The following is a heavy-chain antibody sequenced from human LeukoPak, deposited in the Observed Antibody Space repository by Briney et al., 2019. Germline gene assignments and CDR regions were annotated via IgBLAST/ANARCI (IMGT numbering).Heavy chain of an antibody. CDR3: AKAGAAVAGGVIDY. Sequence: GGSLRLSCAASGFTFSSYGMHWVRQAPGKGLEWVAVISYDGSNKYYADSVKGRFTISRDNSKNTLYLQMNSLRAEDTAVYYCAKAGAAVAGGVIDYWGQGTLVTVSS. V-gene: IGHV3-30*18. CDR2: ISYDGSNK. CDR1: GFTFSSYG. D-gene: IGHD6-19*01. J-gene: IGHJ4*02.